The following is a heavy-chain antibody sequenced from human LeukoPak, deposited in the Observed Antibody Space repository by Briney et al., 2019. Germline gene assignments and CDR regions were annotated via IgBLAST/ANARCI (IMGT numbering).Heavy chain of an antibody. J-gene: IGHJ4*02. CDR1: GFTFSSYG. D-gene: IGHD2-2*01. Sequence: GGSLRLSCAASGFTFSSYGMNWVRQAPGKGLEWVAFIRYDGSNKYYADSVKGRFTINRENNKNTLYLQMNSLRAEDTAVYYCAKDWYCSSTSCGEEIWGQGTLVTVSS. CDR2: IRYDGSNK. V-gene: IGHV3-30*02. CDR3: AKDWYCSSTSCGEEI.